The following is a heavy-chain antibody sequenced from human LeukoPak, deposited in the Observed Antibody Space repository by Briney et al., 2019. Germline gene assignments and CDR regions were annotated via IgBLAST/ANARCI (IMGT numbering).Heavy chain of an antibody. Sequence: PGGSLRLSCAASGFTFSSYSMNWVRQAPGKGLEWVSSISSSSSYIYYADSVKGRFTISRDNAKNSLYLQMNSLRAEDTAVYYCARDGEHKMLGDIVVVVAATHFDYWGQGTLVTVSS. CDR1: GFTFSSYS. D-gene: IGHD2-15*01. CDR2: ISSSSSYI. V-gene: IGHV3-21*01. CDR3: ARDGEHKMLGDIVVVVAATHFDY. J-gene: IGHJ4*02.